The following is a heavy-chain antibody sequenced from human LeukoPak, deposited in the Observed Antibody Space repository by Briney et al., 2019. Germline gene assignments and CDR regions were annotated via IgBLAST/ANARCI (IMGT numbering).Heavy chain of an antibody. CDR2: IRSKAYGGTT. CDR1: GFTFGDYT. J-gene: IGHJ5*02. V-gene: IGHV3-49*03. D-gene: IGHD7-27*01. CDR3: TRNMLGIAWFDP. Sequence: QSGGSLRLSCTVSGFTFGDYTMSWFRQAPGKGLEWVGFIRSKAYGGTTEYAASVKGRFTTSRDDSKSIAYLQMNSLQSEDTAVYYCTRNMLGIAWFDPWGQGTLVTVSS.